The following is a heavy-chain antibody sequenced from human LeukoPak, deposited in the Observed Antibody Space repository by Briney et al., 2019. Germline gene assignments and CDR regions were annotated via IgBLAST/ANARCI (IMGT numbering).Heavy chain of an antibody. J-gene: IGHJ4*02. CDR1: GFTFSTYA. D-gene: IGHD6-19*01. CDR3: ARGFLGGTDQYFDS. V-gene: IGHV3-23*01. CDR2: VGGGGPTT. Sequence: GGSLRLSCAASGFTFSTYAMNWVRQAPAKGLEWVSTVGGGGPTTDYADSVKDRFTISRDNSKNTLYLQMNSLRAEDTAVYFCARGFLGGTDQYFDSWGQGTLVTVSS.